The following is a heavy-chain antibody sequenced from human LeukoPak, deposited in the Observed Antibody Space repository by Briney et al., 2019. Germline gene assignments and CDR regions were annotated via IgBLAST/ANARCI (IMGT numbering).Heavy chain of an antibody. CDR2: IYYSGST. CDR3: ARDLTPYYVGAFDI. D-gene: IGHD2/OR15-2a*01. CDR1: GGSISSYY. Sequence: SETLSLTCTVSGGSISSYYWSWIRQPPGKGLEWIGYIYYSGSTYYNPSLKSRVTISIDTSKNQFSLKLNSVTAADTAVYYCARDLTPYYVGAFDIWGQGTMVTVSS. J-gene: IGHJ3*02. V-gene: IGHV4-59*06.